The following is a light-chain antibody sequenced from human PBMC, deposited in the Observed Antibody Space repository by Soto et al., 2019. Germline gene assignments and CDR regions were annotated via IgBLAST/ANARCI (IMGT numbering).Light chain of an antibody. V-gene: IGKV1-27*01. CDR1: QGISNY. Sequence: DIQMTQSPSSLSASVGDRVTITCRASQGISNYLAWYQQKPGKVPKFLIYNESTLQSGVPSRLSGSGSGTDFTLTISRLQPEDVATYYCQKYNTAPWTFGQGTTVEIK. CDR2: NES. CDR3: QKYNTAPWT. J-gene: IGKJ1*01.